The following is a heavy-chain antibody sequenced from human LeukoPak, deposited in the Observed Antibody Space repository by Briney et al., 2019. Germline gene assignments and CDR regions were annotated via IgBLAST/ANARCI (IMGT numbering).Heavy chain of an antibody. Sequence: GESLKISCKGSGYSFTSYWIGWVRQMPGKGLEWMGIIYPGDSDTRYSPSFQGQVTISADKSISTAYLQWSSLKASDTAMYYCARPAGLVRGLDAFEIWGQGTMVTVSS. V-gene: IGHV5-51*01. J-gene: IGHJ3*02. CDR2: IYPGDSDT. CDR3: ARPAGLVRGLDAFEI. D-gene: IGHD6-6*01. CDR1: GYSFTSYW.